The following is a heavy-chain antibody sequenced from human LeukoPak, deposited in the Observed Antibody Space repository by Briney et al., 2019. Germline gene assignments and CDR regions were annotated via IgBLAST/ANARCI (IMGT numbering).Heavy chain of an antibody. Sequence: GGSLRLSCAASGFTFSSYSMNWVRQAPGKALEWVSSISSSSSYIYYADSVKGRFTISRDNAKNSLYLQMNSLRAEDTAVYYCAREWGAGTADYWGQGTLVTVSS. D-gene: IGHD1-14*01. CDR1: GFTFSSYS. J-gene: IGHJ4*02. V-gene: IGHV3-21*01. CDR2: ISSSSSYI. CDR3: AREWGAGTADY.